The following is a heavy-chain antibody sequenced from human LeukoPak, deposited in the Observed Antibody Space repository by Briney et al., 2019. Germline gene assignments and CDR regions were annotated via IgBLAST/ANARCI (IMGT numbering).Heavy chain of an antibody. V-gene: IGHV5-51*01. J-gene: IGHJ4*02. Sequence: GESLKISCKGSGSRFTSYWIGWVRQLPGKGLEGMGFIYPGDSDTRYSPSFQGQVTISADKSISPSFLQWSSLKASDTAMYYCARQEGDSYGYEGYWGQGTLVTVSS. CDR3: ARQEGDSYGYEGY. D-gene: IGHD5-18*01. CDR2: IYPGDSDT. CDR1: GSRFTSYW.